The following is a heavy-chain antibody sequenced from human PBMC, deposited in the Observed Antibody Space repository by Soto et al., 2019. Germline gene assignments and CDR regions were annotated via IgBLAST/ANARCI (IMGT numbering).Heavy chain of an antibody. CDR3: ARGKGTHKY. Sequence: SETMSLTCTVSGVTLSGYYWSWIRQTPGKTLEWIGCIYFNGTTNYNPSLKSRVTISLDMSKNQFSLKLRSVTATDTAVYHWARGKGTHKYWCRGTLVT. J-gene: IGHJ4*02. V-gene: IGHV4-59*01. CDR2: IYFNGTT. CDR1: GVTLSGYY. D-gene: IGHD3-10*01.